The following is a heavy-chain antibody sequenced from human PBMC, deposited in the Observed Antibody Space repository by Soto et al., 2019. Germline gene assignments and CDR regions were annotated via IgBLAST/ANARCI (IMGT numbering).Heavy chain of an antibody. CDR3: AKTGSRVTTYFDY. V-gene: IGHV3-30*18. J-gene: IGHJ4*02. Sequence: SGGSLRLSCAASGFTFSSYGMHWVRQASGKGLEWVAVISYDGSNKYYADSVKGRFTISRDNSKNTLYLQMNSLRAEDTAVYYCAKTGSRVTTYFDYWGQGTLVTVSS. D-gene: IGHD4-17*01. CDR1: GFTFSSYG. CDR2: ISYDGSNK.